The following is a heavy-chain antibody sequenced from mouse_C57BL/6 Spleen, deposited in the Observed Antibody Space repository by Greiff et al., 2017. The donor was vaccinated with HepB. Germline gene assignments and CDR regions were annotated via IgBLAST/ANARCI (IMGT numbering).Heavy chain of an antibody. V-gene: IGHV14-3*01. J-gene: IGHJ2*01. CDR2: IDPANGNT. CDR1: GFNIKNTY. Sequence: EVKLVESVAELVRPGASVKLSCTASGFNIKNTYMHWVKQRTEQGLEWIGRIDPANGNTKYAPKFQGKAPITADTSSNTAYLQLSSLTSEDTAIYYCARDDYGSSPDDWGQGTTLTVSS. D-gene: IGHD1-1*01. CDR3: ARDDYGSSPDD.